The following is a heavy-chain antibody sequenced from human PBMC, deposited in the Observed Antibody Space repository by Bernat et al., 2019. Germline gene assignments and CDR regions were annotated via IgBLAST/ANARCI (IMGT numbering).Heavy chain of an antibody. J-gene: IGHJ4*02. Sequence: VQPGRSLRLSCAASGFTFSSYAIHWVRQAPGKGLEWVAVISYDGSNKYYADSVKGRFTISRDNSKNTLYLQMNSLRAEDTAVYYCARDEGPWIQLWLYYYWGQGTLVTVSS. CDR1: GFTFSSYA. CDR2: ISYDGSNK. CDR3: ARDEGPWIQLWLYYY. V-gene: IGHV3-30-3*01. D-gene: IGHD5-18*01.